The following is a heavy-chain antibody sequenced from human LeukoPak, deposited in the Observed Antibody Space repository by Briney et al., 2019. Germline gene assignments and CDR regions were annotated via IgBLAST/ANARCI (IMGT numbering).Heavy chain of an antibody. Sequence: PSETLSPTCTVSGYSISSGYYWGWIRQPPGKGLEWIGSIYHSGSTYYNPSLKSRVTISVDTSKNQFSLKLSSVTAADTAVYYCARCGYSSGWYGWFDPWGQGTLVTVSS. CDR1: GYSISSGYY. D-gene: IGHD6-19*01. V-gene: IGHV4-38-2*02. CDR2: IYHSGST. J-gene: IGHJ5*02. CDR3: ARCGYSSGWYGWFDP.